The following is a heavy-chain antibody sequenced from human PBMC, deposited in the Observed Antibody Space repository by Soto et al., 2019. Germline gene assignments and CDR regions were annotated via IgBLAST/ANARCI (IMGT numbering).Heavy chain of an antibody. CDR2: ISAYNGNT. Sequence: GASVKVSCKASGYTFTSYDINWVRQAPGQGLEWMGWISAYNGNTNYAQKLQGRVTMTTDTSTSTAYMELRSLRSDDTAVYYCARVDIAARRENWFDPWGQGTLVTVSS. CDR1: GYTFTSYD. J-gene: IGHJ5*02. CDR3: ARVDIAARRENWFDP. D-gene: IGHD6-6*01. V-gene: IGHV1-18*01.